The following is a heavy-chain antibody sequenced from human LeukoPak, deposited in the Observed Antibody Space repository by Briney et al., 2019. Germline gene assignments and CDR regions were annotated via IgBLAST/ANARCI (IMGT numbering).Heavy chain of an antibody. Sequence: ASVKVSCKVSGYTLTELSMHWVRQAPGKGLEWMGGFDPEDGETIYAQKFQGRVTMTEDTSTDTAYMELSSLRSEDTAVYYCARDYGTMIVVVRHSWFDPWGQGTLVTVSS. J-gene: IGHJ5*02. D-gene: IGHD3-22*01. CDR3: ARDYGTMIVVVRHSWFDP. CDR1: GYTLTELS. CDR2: FDPEDGET. V-gene: IGHV1-24*01.